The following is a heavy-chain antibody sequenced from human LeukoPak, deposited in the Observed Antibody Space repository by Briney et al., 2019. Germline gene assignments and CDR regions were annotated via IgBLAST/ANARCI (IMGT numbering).Heavy chain of an antibody. J-gene: IGHJ5*02. Sequence: GGSLRLSCTASGFSFSYYWMSWVRQAPGKGLEWVANIKHDANEKYYVDSVKGRFTISRDNAKKSSYLQMNSLRVEDTALYYCARDAEVGTLFGVLSRYNWFDPWGQGTLVTVSS. CDR2: IKHDANEK. D-gene: IGHD3-3*01. V-gene: IGHV3-7*01. CDR3: ARDAEVGTLFGVLSRYNWFDP. CDR1: GFSFSYYW.